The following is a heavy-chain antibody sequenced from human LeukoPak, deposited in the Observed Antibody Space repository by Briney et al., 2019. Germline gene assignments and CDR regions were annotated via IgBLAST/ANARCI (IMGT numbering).Heavy chain of an antibody. V-gene: IGHV3-7*01. CDR3: ASGYCSSTSCRRRYYYYYYGMDV. Sequence: GGSLRLSCAASGFTFSSYWMSWVRQAPGKGLEWVANIKQDGSEKYYVDSVKGRFTISRDNAKNSLYLQMNSLRAEDTAVYYCASGYCSSTSCRRRYYYYYYGMDVWGQGTTVTVSS. CDR2: IKQDGSEK. CDR1: GFTFSSYW. D-gene: IGHD2-2*01. J-gene: IGHJ6*02.